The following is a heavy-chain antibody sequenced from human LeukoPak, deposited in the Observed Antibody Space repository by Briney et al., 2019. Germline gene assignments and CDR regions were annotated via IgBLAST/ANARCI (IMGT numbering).Heavy chain of an antibody. CDR1: GYTFSSYG. J-gene: IGHJ4*02. D-gene: IGHD3-9*01. CDR2: ISAYNGNT. V-gene: IGHV1-18*01. Sequence: ASVKVSCRTSGYTFSSYGYSWVRQAPGQGLEWMGWISAYNGNTNYAQEFQGRATMTTDTSTTTAYMELRSLRSDDTAMYYCARTPQIYYDILTGYYDYWGQGTLVTVSS. CDR3: ARTPQIYYDILTGYYDY.